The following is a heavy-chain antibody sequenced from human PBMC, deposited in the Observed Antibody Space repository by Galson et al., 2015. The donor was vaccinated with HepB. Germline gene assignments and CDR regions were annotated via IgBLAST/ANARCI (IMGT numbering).Heavy chain of an antibody. D-gene: IGHD3-22*01. CDR1: GLSLSTSGVG. Sequence: PALVKPTQTLTLTCTFSGLSLSTSGVGVGWIRQHPGKALEWPALMYWDDDKRYRPSLKSRLTITKDTSKNQAVITMTNMDPVDTATYFCAHSPPNWHDISWSRGEYFQHWGQGTLVTVSS. CDR2: MYWDDDK. J-gene: IGHJ1*01. CDR3: AHSPPNWHDISWSRGEYFQH. V-gene: IGHV2-5*02.